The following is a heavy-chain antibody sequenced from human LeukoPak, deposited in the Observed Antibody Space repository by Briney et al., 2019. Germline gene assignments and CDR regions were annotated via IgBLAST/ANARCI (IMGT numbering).Heavy chain of an antibody. V-gene: IGHV3-48*01. CDR1: GFTFSSYS. D-gene: IGHD2-2*01. CDR2: ISSSSSTI. Sequence: GGSLRLSCAASGFTFSSYSMNWVRQAPGKGLEWVSYISSSSSTIYYADSVKGRFTISRDNAKNSLYLQMNSLRAEDTAVYYCAREVDCSSTSCYSYYHYYYMDVWGKGTTVTVSS. CDR3: AREVDCSSTSCYSYYHYYYMDV. J-gene: IGHJ6*03.